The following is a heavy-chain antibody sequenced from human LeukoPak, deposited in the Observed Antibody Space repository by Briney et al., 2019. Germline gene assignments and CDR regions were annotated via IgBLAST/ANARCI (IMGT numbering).Heavy chain of an antibody. CDR1: GYSFTSYW. CDR2: IYPDDSDT. V-gene: IGHV5-51*01. D-gene: IGHD4-11*01. Sequence: GESLKISCKGSGYSFTSYWIGWVRQMPGKGLEWMGIIYPDDSDTRYSPSFEGQVSFSADKSISTAYLQWSSLKASDTAMYYCARRNTDFDYWGQGTLVTVSS. CDR3: ARRNTDFDY. J-gene: IGHJ4*02.